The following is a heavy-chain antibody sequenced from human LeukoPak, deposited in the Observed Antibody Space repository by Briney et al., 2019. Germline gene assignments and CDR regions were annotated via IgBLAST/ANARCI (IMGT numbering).Heavy chain of an antibody. CDR3: AKTEWFGEASAMDV. Sequence: GGSLRLSCAASGFTSSSYGMHWVRQAPGKGLEWVAFIRYDGSNKYYADSVKGRFTISRDNSKNTLYLQMNSLRAEDTAVYYCAKTEWFGEASAMDVWGKGTTVTISS. CDR1: GFTSSSYG. J-gene: IGHJ6*04. CDR2: IRYDGSNK. V-gene: IGHV3-30*02. D-gene: IGHD3-10*01.